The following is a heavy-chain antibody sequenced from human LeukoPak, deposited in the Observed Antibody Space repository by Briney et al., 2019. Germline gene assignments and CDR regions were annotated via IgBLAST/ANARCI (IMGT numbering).Heavy chain of an antibody. CDR3: AKDIQLST. D-gene: IGHD5-24*01. J-gene: IGHJ3*01. CDR1: GSTFSVAA. Sequence: GGSLRLSCAASGSTFSVAAMTWVRQAPGKGLEWVSLIGASGESTYYADSVKGRFTISRDNSKNTLSLQMNSLRVEDTAMYFCAKDIQLSTWGLGTMVTVSS. V-gene: IGHV3-23*01. CDR2: IGASGEST.